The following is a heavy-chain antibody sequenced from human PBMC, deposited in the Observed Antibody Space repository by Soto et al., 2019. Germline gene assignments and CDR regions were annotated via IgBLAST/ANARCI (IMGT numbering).Heavy chain of an antibody. CDR3: ARLEWIQLWLRVSY. D-gene: IGHD5-18*01. J-gene: IGHJ4*02. CDR1: GGSISSYY. V-gene: IGHV4-59*08. CDR2: IYYSGST. Sequence: QVQLQESGPGLVKPSETLSLTWTVSGGSISSYYWSWIRQPPGKGLEWIGYIYYSGSTNYNPSLKSRVTISVDTSKNQFSLKLSSVTAADTAVYYCARLEWIQLWLRVSYWGQGTLVTVSS.